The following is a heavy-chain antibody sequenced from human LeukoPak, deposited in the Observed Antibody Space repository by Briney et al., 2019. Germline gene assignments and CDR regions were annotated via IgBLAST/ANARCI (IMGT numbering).Heavy chain of an antibody. CDR1: GYTSTSYG. J-gene: IGHJ6*03. V-gene: IGHV1-18*01. Sequence: ASVKVSCKASGYTSTSYGISWVRQAPGQGLEWMGWISAYNGNTNYAQKLQGRVTMTTDTSTSTAYMELRSLRSDDTAVYYCAKMEGSGWPYYYYYYMDVWGKGTTVTISS. CDR2: ISAYNGNT. D-gene: IGHD6-19*01. CDR3: AKMEGSGWPYYYYYYMDV.